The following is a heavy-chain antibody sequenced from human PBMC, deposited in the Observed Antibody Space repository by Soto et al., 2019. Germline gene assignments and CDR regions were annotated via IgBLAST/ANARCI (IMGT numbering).Heavy chain of an antibody. CDR2: ISGSGDST. J-gene: IGHJ4*02. CDR3: AKALMVVIITSFDY. D-gene: IGHD3-22*01. CDR1: GFTFSGYG. Sequence: EVQLLESGGGLVQPGGSLRLSCAASGFTFSGYGMSWVRQAPGKGLEWVSGISGSGDSTYYADSVKGRFTISRDNSKNTLYLQMSSLRAEDTAVYYCAKALMVVIITSFDYWGQGTLVTASS. V-gene: IGHV3-23*01.